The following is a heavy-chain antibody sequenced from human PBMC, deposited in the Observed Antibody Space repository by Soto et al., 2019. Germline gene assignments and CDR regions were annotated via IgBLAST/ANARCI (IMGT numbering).Heavy chain of an antibody. J-gene: IGHJ6*02. CDR1: GGSFSGYY. CDR3: ARTTVFNYYYGMDV. Sequence: SETLSLTCAVYGGSFSGYYWGWIRQPPGKGLEWIGEINHSGSTNYNPSLKSRVTISVDTSKNQFSLKLSSVTAADTAVYYCARTTVFNYYYGMDVWGQGTTVTV. D-gene: IGHD4-17*01. V-gene: IGHV4-34*01. CDR2: INHSGST.